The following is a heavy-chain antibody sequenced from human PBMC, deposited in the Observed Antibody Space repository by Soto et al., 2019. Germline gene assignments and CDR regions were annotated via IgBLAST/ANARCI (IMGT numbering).Heavy chain of an antibody. D-gene: IGHD3-22*01. J-gene: IGHJ4*02. V-gene: IGHV3-30*18. CDR3: AKDHYYYDSSGYLDY. CDR1: GFTFSSYG. Sequence: PGGSLRLSCAASGFTFSSYGMHWVRQAPGKGLEWVAVISYDGSNKYYADSVKGRFTISRDNSKNTLYLQMNSLRAEDTAVYYCAKDHYYYDSSGYLDYWGQGTLVTVSS. CDR2: ISYDGSNK.